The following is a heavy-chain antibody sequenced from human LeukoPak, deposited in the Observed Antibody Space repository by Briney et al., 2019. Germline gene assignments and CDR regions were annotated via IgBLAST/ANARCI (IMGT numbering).Heavy chain of an antibody. CDR2: IRYDGSNK. V-gene: IGHV3-30*02. J-gene: IGHJ4*02. Sequence: PGGSLRLSCAASGFTFSSYGMYWVRQAPGKGLEWVAFIRYDGSNKYYADSVKGRFTISRDNSRNTLYLQMNSLRAEDTAVYYCAKFRTTVTPSPFDYWGQGTLVTVSS. CDR1: GFTFSSYG. CDR3: AKFRTTVTPSPFDY. D-gene: IGHD4-17*01.